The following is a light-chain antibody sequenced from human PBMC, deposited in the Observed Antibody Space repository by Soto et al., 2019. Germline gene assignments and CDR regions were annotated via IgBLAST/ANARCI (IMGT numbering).Light chain of an antibody. J-gene: IGKJ2*01. CDR3: QYYNNWYT. V-gene: IGKV3D-15*01. CDR1: QSIRSD. CDR2: GAS. Sequence: EVVMTQSPATLSVSQGERATLSCRASQSIRSDVAWYQQKPGQAPRLLIHGASTRATSIPARFSGSGSGTECTLTISSLESGEFALYYCQYYNNWYTFGQGTKLEI.